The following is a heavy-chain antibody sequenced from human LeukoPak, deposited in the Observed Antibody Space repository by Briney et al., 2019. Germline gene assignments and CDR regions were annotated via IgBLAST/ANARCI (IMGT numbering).Heavy chain of an antibody. D-gene: IGHD5-12*01. V-gene: IGHV4-59*01. Sequence: SETLSLTCTVSGGSISSYYWSWIRQPPGKGLEWIGYIYYSGSTNYNPSLKSRVTISVDTSKNQFSLKLSSVTAADTAVYYCARGFVAKNAFDIWGQGTMVTVSS. CDR2: IYYSGST. CDR3: ARGFVAKNAFDI. CDR1: GGSISSYY. J-gene: IGHJ3*02.